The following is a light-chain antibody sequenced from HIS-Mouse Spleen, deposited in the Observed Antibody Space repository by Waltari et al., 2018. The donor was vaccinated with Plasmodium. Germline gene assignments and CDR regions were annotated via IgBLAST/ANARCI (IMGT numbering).Light chain of an antibody. J-gene: IGLJ1*01. CDR3: CSYAGSYTYV. CDR2: DVS. V-gene: IGLV2-11*01. CDR1: SSDVGGYNY. Sequence: QSALTQPRSVSGSPGQSVTISCTGTSSDVGGYNYVSWYQQHPGKAPKLMISDVSKRPAGVPERFSGSKSCNTASLTISGLQAEDEADYYCCSYAGSYTYVFGTGTKVTVL.